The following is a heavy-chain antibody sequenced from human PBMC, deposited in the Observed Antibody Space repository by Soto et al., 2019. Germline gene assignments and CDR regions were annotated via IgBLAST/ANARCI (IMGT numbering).Heavy chain of an antibody. CDR3: ASVGWLQLDAFDI. V-gene: IGHV1-8*02. D-gene: IGHD5-12*01. Sequence: QVQLVQSGAEVKKPGASVKVSCKASGYTFTSYDITWVRQAPGQGLEWMGWMNPNSGNTGYAQKFQGRVTMTRNTSINTAYMELSSLRSEHTAVYYCASVGWLQLDAFDIWGQGTMVTVSS. CDR2: MNPNSGNT. J-gene: IGHJ3*02. CDR1: GYTFTSYD.